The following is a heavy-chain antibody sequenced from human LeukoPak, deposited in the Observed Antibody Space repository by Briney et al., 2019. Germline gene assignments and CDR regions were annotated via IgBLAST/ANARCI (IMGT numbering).Heavy chain of an antibody. CDR3: ARGPREWLRLLYFDY. D-gene: IGHD5-12*01. CDR2: INHSGST. Sequence: PSETLSLTCAVYGGSFSVYYWSWIRQPPGKGLEWIGEINHSGSTNYNPSLKSRVTISVDTSKNQFSLKLSSVTAADTAVYYCARGPREWLRLLYFDYWGQGTLVTVSS. V-gene: IGHV4-34*01. CDR1: GGSFSVYY. J-gene: IGHJ4*02.